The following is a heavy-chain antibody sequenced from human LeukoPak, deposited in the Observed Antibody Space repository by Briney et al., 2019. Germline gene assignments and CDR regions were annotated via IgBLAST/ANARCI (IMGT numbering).Heavy chain of an antibody. D-gene: IGHD3-22*01. CDR1: GGSISSSSYY. CDR2: IYYSGST. CDR3: ARHRTYYYDSSGYGNFDY. J-gene: IGHJ4*02. V-gene: IGHV4-39*01. Sequence: SETLSLTCTVSGGSISSSSYYWGWIRQPPGKGLEWIGSIYYSGSTYYNPSLKSRVTISVDTSKNQFSLKLSSVAAADTAVYYCARHRTYYYDSSGYGNFDYWGQGTLVTVSS.